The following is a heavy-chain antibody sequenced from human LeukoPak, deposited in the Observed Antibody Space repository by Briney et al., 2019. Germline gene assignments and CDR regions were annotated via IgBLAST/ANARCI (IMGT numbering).Heavy chain of an antibody. CDR3: ARSGDSLLGMDV. CDR2: TYYRSKWYN. D-gene: IGHD4-17*01. J-gene: IGHJ6*02. Sequence: SQTLSLTCAISGDIVSSNSAAWNWIRQSPSRGLEWLGRTYYRSKWYNDYAVSVKSRITINPDTSKNQFSLQLNSVTPEDTAAYYCARSGDSLLGMDVWGQGTTVTVSS. V-gene: IGHV6-1*01. CDR1: GDIVSSNSAA.